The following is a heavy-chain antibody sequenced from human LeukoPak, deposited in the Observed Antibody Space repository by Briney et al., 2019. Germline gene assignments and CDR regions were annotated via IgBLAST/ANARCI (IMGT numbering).Heavy chain of an antibody. CDR2: ISYDGSNK. CDR3: ARAAAASRSCGV. V-gene: IGHV3-30-3*01. Sequence: SGGSLRLSCAASGFTLSSYAMHWVRQAPGKGLEWVAVISYDGSNKYYADSVKGRFTISRDNSKNTLYLQMNSLRAEDTAVYYCARAAAASRSCGVWGQGTLVTVSS. CDR1: GFTLSSYA. J-gene: IGHJ4*02. D-gene: IGHD6-13*01.